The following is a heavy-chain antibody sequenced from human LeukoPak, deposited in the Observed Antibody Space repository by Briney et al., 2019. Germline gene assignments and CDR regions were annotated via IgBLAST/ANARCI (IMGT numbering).Heavy chain of an antibody. CDR1: GYSFTNYW. CDR3: VTGRYCSGGNCYRSPDY. J-gene: IGHJ4*02. CDR2: IYPSDSDT. V-gene: IGHV5-51*01. Sequence: GESLKISCKGSGYSFTNYWIGWVRQMPGKGLEWMGIIYPSDSDTRYSPSFQGQVTISTDKSITTAYLQWSSLRASDTAMYYCVTGRYCSGGNCYRSPDYWGQGTPVTVSS. D-gene: IGHD2-15*01.